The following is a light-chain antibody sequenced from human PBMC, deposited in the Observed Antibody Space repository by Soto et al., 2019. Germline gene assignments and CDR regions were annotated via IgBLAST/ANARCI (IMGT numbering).Light chain of an antibody. CDR2: WAS. J-gene: IGKJ4*01. V-gene: IGKV4-1*01. CDR1: QNLLYRSNKKDY. CDR3: QQYYGFPLT. Sequence: DIVMTQSPDSLAVYLGERATINCKYSQNLLYRSNKKDYFAWYQQKPGQPPRLLIYWASTRESGVPDRFSGSGSGTDFTLTISSLQAEDVAVYYCQQYYGFPLTFGGGTKVEIK.